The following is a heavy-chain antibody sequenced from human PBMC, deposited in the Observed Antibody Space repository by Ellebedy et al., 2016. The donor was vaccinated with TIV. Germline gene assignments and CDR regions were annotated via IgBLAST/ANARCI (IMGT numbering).Heavy chain of an antibody. CDR2: IYYSGST. J-gene: IGHJ5*02. D-gene: IGHD3-9*01. Sequence: SETLSLXXTVSGGYLRSHYWSWIRQPPGKGLEWIGYIYYSGSTNYNPSLKSRVTISVDTSKNQFSLKLSSVTAADTAVYYCARGPDYDILTGPFDPWGQGTLVTVSS. CDR3: ARGPDYDILTGPFDP. CDR1: GGYLRSHY. V-gene: IGHV4-59*11.